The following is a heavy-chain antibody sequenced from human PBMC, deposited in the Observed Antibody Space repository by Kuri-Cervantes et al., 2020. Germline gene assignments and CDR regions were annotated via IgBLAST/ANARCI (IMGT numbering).Heavy chain of an antibody. Sequence: ASVKVSCKASGYTFTSYAMNWVRQAPGQGLEWMGWINTNTGNPTYAQGFTGRFVFSLDTSVSTAYLQISSLKAEDTAVYYCARANGPTPGRPANWFDPWGQGTLVTVSS. J-gene: IGHJ5*02. V-gene: IGHV7-4-1*02. CDR1: GYTFTSYA. CDR2: INTNTGNP. CDR3: ARANGPTPGRPANWFDP. D-gene: IGHD4/OR15-4a*01.